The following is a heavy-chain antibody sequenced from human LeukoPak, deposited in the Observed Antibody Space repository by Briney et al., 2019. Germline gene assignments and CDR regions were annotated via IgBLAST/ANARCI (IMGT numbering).Heavy chain of an antibody. Sequence: SQTLSLTCAVSGGSISSGGYSWSWIRQPPGKGLEWIGYIYHSGSTYYNPSLKSRVTISVDRSKNQLSLKLSSVTAADTAVYYCARVVVAATTFDAFDIWGQGTMVTVSS. CDR3: ARVVVAATTFDAFDI. CDR2: IYHSGST. V-gene: IGHV4-30-2*01. CDR1: GGSISSGGYS. D-gene: IGHD2-15*01. J-gene: IGHJ3*02.